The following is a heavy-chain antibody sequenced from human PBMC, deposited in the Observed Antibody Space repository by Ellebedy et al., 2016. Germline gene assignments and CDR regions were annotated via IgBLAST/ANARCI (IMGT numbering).Heavy chain of an antibody. J-gene: IGHJ3*02. CDR3: ARVHPAGAFDI. V-gene: IGHV3-30*03. CDR2: ISYDGSNK. Sequence: GESLKISCAASGFTFSSYGMHWVRQAPGKGLEWVAVISYDGSNKYYADSVKGRFTISGDNSKNTLYLQMNSLRAEDTAVYYCARVHPAGAFDIWGQGTMVTVSS. CDR1: GFTFSSYG. D-gene: IGHD6-25*01.